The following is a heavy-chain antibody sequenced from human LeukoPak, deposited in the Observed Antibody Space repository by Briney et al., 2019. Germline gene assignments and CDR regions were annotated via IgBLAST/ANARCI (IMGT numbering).Heavy chain of an antibody. D-gene: IGHD2-15*01. CDR2: INHSGST. V-gene: IGHV4-34*01. J-gene: IGHJ4*02. CDR1: GGSFSGYY. Sequence: PSETLSLTCAVYGGSFSGYYWSWIRQPPGKGLEWIGEINHSGSTNYNPSLKSRVTISVDTSKNQFSLKLSSVTAADTAVNYCARKLKRYCRGGSCGYYFDYWGQGTLVTVSS. CDR3: ARKLKRYCRGGSCGYYFDY.